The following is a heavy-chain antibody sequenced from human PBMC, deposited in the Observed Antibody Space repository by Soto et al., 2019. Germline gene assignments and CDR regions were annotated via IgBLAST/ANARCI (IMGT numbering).Heavy chain of an antibody. CDR3: ARIWVGYDFWSGYYSRGYYFDY. CDR2: ISSSSSTI. CDR1: GFTFSSYS. V-gene: IGHV3-48*01. D-gene: IGHD3-3*01. Sequence: ESGGGLVQPGGSLRLSCAASGFTFSSYSMNWVRQAPGKGLEWVSYISSSSSTIYYADSVKGRFTISRDNAKNSLYLQMTSLRAEDTAVYYCARIWVGYDFWSGYYSRGYYFDYWGQGTLVTVSS. J-gene: IGHJ4*02.